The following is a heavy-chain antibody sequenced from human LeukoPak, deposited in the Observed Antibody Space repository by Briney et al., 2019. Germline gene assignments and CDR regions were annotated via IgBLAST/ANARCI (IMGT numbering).Heavy chain of an antibody. J-gene: IGHJ4*02. D-gene: IGHD4-23*01. V-gene: IGHV4-4*07. CDR3: ARVKDGGNYFWVFDY. CDR2: IYTSGSS. CDR1: SGSISSYY. Sequence: SETLSLTCTVSSGSISSYYWCWIRQPAGKGLEWMGRIYTSGSSGYNPSLKTRVTMSVDTSKNQFSLKLSSVTAADTAVYYCARVKDGGNYFWVFDYWGPRTLVTVSS.